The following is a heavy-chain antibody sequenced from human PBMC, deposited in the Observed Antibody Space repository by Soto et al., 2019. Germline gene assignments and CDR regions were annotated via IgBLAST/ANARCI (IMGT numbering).Heavy chain of an antibody. CDR3: AKDGERRAAIYYFDY. V-gene: IGHV3-30*04. Sequence: GGSLRLSCAASGFTFSSYAMHWVRQAPGKGLEWVAVISYDGSNKYYADSVKGRFTISRDNSKNTLYLQMNSLRAEDTAVYYCAKDGERRAAIYYFDYWGQGTLVTVSS. J-gene: IGHJ4*02. CDR2: ISYDGSNK. CDR1: GFTFSSYA. D-gene: IGHD2-2*01.